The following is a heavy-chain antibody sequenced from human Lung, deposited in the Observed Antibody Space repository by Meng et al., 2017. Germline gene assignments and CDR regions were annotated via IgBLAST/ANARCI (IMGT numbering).Heavy chain of an antibody. J-gene: IGHJ4*02. Sequence: HVRLMQGGAGRLKPAETLSLTCVVSGGSFSDYYWSWIRLPPGKGLEWIGEINHSGRTNYNPSLESRATISVDTSQNNLSLKLSSVTAADSAVYYCARGPTTMAHDFDYWGQGTLVTVSS. CDR3: ARGPTTMAHDFDY. CDR1: GGSFSDYY. D-gene: IGHD4-11*01. CDR2: INHSGRT. V-gene: IGHV4-34*01.